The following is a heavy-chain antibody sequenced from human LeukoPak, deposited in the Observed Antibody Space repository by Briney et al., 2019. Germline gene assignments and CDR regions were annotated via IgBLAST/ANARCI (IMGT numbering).Heavy chain of an antibody. D-gene: IGHD3-22*01. CDR1: GFTFDDYT. V-gene: IGHV3-43*01. J-gene: IGHJ3*02. Sequence: AGSLRLSCAASGFTFDDYTMHWVRQAPGKGLEWVSLISWDGGSTYYADSVKGRFTISRDNSKNSLYLQMNSLRTEDTAFYYCALDYYDSSGYKGAFDIWGQGTMVTVSS. CDR3: ALDYYDSSGYKGAFDI. CDR2: ISWDGGST.